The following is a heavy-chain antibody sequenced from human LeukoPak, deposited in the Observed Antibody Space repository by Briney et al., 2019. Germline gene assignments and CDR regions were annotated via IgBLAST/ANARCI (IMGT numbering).Heavy chain of an antibody. CDR2: IYSGGST. CDR3: ARVTDPSRAFDI. V-gene: IGHV3-53*01. Sequence: GGSLRLSCAASGFSFYNYAMTWVRQAPGKGLEWVSVIYSGGSTYYADSVKGRFTISRDNSKNTLYLQMNSLRAEDTAVYYCARVTDPSRAFDIWGQGTMVTVSS. J-gene: IGHJ3*02. CDR1: GFSFYNYA.